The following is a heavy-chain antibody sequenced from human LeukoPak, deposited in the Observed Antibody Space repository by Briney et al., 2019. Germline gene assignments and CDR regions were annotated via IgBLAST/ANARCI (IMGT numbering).Heavy chain of an antibody. V-gene: IGHV4-34*01. CDR1: GGSFSGYY. Sequence: PSETLSLTCAVYGGSFSGYYWSWIRQPPGKGLEWIGEINHSGSTNYNPSLKSRLTISVDTSKNQFSLKLSSVTAADTAVYYCATPGRFVDNVFHIWGQGTMVTVSS. CDR2: INHSGST. CDR3: ATPGRFVDNVFHI. D-gene: IGHD3-10*01. J-gene: IGHJ3*02.